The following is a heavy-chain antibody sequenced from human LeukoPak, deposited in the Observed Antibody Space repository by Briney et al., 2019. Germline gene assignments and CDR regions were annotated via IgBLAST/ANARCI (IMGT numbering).Heavy chain of an antibody. CDR2: INHSGST. J-gene: IGHJ5*02. V-gene: IGHV4-34*01. D-gene: IGHD6-13*01. CDR1: GGSFSSYY. CDR3: ARGDLAAAGTWFDP. Sequence: SETLSLTCAVYGGSFSSYYWSWIRQPPGKGLEWIGEINHSGSTNYNPPLKSRVTISVDTSKNQFSLKLSSVTAADTAVYYCARGDLAAAGTWFDPWGQGTLVTVSS.